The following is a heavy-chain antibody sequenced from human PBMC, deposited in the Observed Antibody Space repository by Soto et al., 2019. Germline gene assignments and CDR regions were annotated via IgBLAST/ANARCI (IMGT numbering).Heavy chain of an antibody. CDR3: ARGGARNSSSWYSGFDY. CDR1: CGTFSGYY. CDR2: INHSGST. D-gene: IGHD6-13*01. Sequence: SETLSLTCAVYCGTFSGYYWNWIRQPPGKGLEWIGEINHSGSTNYNPSLKSRGTISVDTSKNQFSLKLSSVTAADTALYYCARGGARNSSSWYSGFDYWGQGTLVTVSS. J-gene: IGHJ4*02. V-gene: IGHV4-34*01.